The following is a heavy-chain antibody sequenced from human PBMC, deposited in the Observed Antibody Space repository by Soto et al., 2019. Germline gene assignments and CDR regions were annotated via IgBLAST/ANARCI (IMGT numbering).Heavy chain of an antibody. V-gene: IGHV1-18*01. CDR2: ISAYNGNT. Sequence: VASVKVSCKASGYTFTSYGISWVRQAPGQGLEWMGWISAYNGNTNYAQKLQGRVTMTTDTSTSTAYMELRSLRSDDTAVYYCARNSIAVAANWPPDAFDIWGQGTMVTVSS. CDR1: GYTFTSYG. D-gene: IGHD6-19*01. CDR3: ARNSIAVAANWPPDAFDI. J-gene: IGHJ3*02.